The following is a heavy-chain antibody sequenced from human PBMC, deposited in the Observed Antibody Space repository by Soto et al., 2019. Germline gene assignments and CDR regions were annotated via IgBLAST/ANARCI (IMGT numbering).Heavy chain of an antibody. V-gene: IGHV3-23*01. CDR3: AKGGFWVHYGMDV. CDR1: GSSFSAYA. D-gene: IGHD7-27*01. CDR2: ISRSGDYT. Sequence: EVQLLESGGGLVQPGGSLRLSWAASGSSFSAYAMNWVRQAPGKGLEWVSAISRSGDYTFYSDSVKGRFTISRDNSRNPVYMEMNSLRAEDTAVYYCAKGGFWVHYGMDVWGQGTTVSVSS. J-gene: IGHJ6*02.